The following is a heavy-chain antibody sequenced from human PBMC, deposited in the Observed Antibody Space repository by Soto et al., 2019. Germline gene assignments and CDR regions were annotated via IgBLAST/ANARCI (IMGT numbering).Heavy chain of an antibody. CDR2: IYYSGRT. D-gene: IGHD3-16*02. CDR1: GGSISSYY. CDR3: AKVLGTYRNHRFDP. Sequence: SETLSLTCTVSGGSISSYYWSWIRQPPGKGLEWIGYIYYSGRTTYNPSLKSRVTMSVDMSTNQFSLKLASVTAADTAVYYCAKVLGTYRNHRFDPWGQGTLVTVSS. J-gene: IGHJ5*02. V-gene: IGHV4-59*01.